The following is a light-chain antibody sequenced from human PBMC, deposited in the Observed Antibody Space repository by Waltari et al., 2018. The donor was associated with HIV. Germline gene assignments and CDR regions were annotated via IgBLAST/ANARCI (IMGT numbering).Light chain of an antibody. Sequence: DIQMTQSPSTLSASVGDSVTITCRASQNINSWLALYQQRPGNAPKLLIYKASTLEGGVPSRFSGSGSGTEFTLTITSMQPDDFASYYCQQYNGLSLTFGGGTRVEIK. J-gene: IGKJ4*01. CDR1: QNINSW. CDR2: KAS. V-gene: IGKV1-5*03. CDR3: QQYNGLSLT.